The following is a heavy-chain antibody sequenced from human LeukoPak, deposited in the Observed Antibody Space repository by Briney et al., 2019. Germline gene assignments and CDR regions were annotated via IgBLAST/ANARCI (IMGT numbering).Heavy chain of an antibody. CDR2: ISATDGTI. Sequence: GGSLRLSCAASGFTLDDYGMSWVRQAPGKGLEWVSAISATDGTIHYADSVKGRFTISRDNSKNTLYLQMNSLRAEDTAVYYCAKVGDYYGSGSYFSLDYWGQGTLVTVSS. J-gene: IGHJ4*02. CDR1: GFTLDDYG. V-gene: IGHV3-23*01. D-gene: IGHD3-10*01. CDR3: AKVGDYYGSGSYFSLDY.